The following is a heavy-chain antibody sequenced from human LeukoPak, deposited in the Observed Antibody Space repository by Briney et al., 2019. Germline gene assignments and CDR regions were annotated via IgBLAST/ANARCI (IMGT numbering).Heavy chain of an antibody. CDR1: GFTFSSYA. Sequence: GGSLRLSCAASGFTFSSYAMSWVRQAPGKGLEWVSAISGSGGSTYYADSVKGRFTISRDNSKNTLYLQMNSLRAEDTAVYYCAKKGYIWAAAGTNYYGMDVWGQGTTVTASS. V-gene: IGHV3-23*01. J-gene: IGHJ6*02. D-gene: IGHD6-13*01. CDR3: AKKGYIWAAAGTNYYGMDV. CDR2: ISGSGGST.